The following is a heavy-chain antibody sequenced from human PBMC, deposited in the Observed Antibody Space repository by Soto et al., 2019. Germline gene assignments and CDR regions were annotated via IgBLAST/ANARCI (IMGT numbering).Heavy chain of an antibody. Sequence: GSLRLSCAASGFTFSSYWMSWVRQAPGKGLEWVANIKQDGSEKYYVDSVKGRFTISRDNAKNSLYLQMNSLRAEDTAVYYCAREVITNIVVVPAAEDFWDYWGQGTLVTVSS. CDR1: GFTFSSYW. V-gene: IGHV3-7*01. D-gene: IGHD2-2*01. CDR2: IKQDGSEK. J-gene: IGHJ4*02. CDR3: AREVITNIVVVPAAEDFWDY.